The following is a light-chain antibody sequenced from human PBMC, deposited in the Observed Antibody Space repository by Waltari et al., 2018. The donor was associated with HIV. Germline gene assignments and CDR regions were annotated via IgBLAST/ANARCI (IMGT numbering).Light chain of an antibody. Sequence: QSVLTQPPSASGTPGPRVSSSRAGSSPHNGSHYEYWYPQHPGTAPKLLSYRNDRRPSGVPDRFSGSKSGTSASLAISGLRSEDEADYYCAAWDDSLSGRGVFGGGTKLTVL. J-gene: IGLJ2*01. CDR1: SPHNGSHY. V-gene: IGLV1-47*01. CDR2: RND. CDR3: AAWDDSLSGRGV.